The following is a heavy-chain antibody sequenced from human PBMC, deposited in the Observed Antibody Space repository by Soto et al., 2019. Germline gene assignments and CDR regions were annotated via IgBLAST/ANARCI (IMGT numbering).Heavy chain of an antibody. CDR3: AKEAWLVLTIFDGMDV. Sequence: GGSLRLSCAASGFTFSSYAMSWVRQAPGKGLEWVSAISGSGGSTYYADSVKGRFTISRDNSKNTLYLQMNSLRAEDTAVYYCAKEAWLVLTIFDGMDVWGQGTTVTVSS. D-gene: IGHD3-3*01. CDR1: GFTFSSYA. V-gene: IGHV3-23*01. J-gene: IGHJ6*02. CDR2: ISGSGGST.